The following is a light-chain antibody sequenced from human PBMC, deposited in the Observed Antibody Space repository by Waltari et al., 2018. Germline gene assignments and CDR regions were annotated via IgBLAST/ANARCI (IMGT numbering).Light chain of an antibody. Sequence: DIQMTQSPSSLSASVGDRVTITCRASQSISSYLNWYQQKPGKAPKLLIYAASSVQSGVPSRFSGSGSGTDFTLTISSLQPEDVATYYCQQSYSTPPTFGQGTKVESK. J-gene: IGKJ1*01. CDR2: AAS. CDR1: QSISSY. V-gene: IGKV1-39*01. CDR3: QQSYSTPPT.